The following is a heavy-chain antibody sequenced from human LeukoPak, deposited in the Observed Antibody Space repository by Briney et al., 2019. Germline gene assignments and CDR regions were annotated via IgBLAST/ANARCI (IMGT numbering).Heavy chain of an antibody. V-gene: IGHV3-9*01. CDR2: ISWNSGSI. J-gene: IGHJ4*02. CDR1: GFTFDDDA. D-gene: IGHD3-9*01. Sequence: GRSLRLSCAASGFTFDDDAMHWVRQAPGKGLEWVSGISWNSGSIGYTDSVKGRFTISRDNAKNSLYLQMNSLRPEDTALYYCARDSYFDWLSLDYWGQGTLVTVSS. CDR3: ARDSYFDWLSLDY.